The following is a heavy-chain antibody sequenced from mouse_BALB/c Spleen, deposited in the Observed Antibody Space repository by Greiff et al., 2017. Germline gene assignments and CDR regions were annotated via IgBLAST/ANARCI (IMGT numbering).Heavy chain of an antibody. CDR3: ARGASHYYGSSYPAWFAY. D-gene: IGHD1-1*01. CDR2: IWAGGST. Sequence: QVQLKESGPGLVAPSQSLSITCTVSGFSLTSYGVHWVRQPPGKGLEWLGVIWAGGSTNYNSALMSRLSISKDNSKSQVFLKMNSLQTDDTAMYYCARGASHYYGSSYPAWFAYWGQGTLVTVSA. J-gene: IGHJ3*01. V-gene: IGHV2-9*02. CDR1: GFSLTSYG.